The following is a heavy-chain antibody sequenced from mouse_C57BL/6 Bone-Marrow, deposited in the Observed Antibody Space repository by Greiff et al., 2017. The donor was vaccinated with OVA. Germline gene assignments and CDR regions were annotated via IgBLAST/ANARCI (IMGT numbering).Heavy chain of an antibody. Sequence: VQLQQSGPELVKPGASVKISCKASGYSFTGYYMNWVKQSPEKSLEWIGEINPSTGGTTYNQKFKAKATLTVDKSSGTAYMQLKSLTSEDSAVYYCARLLRSYWYFDVWGTGTTVTVSS. CDR2: INPSTGGT. CDR1: GYSFTGYY. CDR3: ARLLRSYWYFDV. J-gene: IGHJ1*03. V-gene: IGHV1-42*01. D-gene: IGHD1-1*01.